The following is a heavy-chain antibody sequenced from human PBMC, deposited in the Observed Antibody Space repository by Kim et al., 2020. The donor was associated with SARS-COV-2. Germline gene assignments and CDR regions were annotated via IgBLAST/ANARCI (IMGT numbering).Heavy chain of an antibody. CDR1: GGSISSSSYY. D-gene: IGHD2-21*02. J-gene: IGHJ4*02. CDR3: ARHEVDAAIQWAVLDY. V-gene: IGHV4-39*01. CDR2: IYYSGST. Sequence: SETLSLTCTVSGGSISSSSYYWGWIRQPPGKGLEWIGSIYYSGSTYYNPSLKSRVTISVDTSKNQFSLKLSSVTAADTAVYYCARHEVDAAIQWAVLDYWGQGTLITVSS.